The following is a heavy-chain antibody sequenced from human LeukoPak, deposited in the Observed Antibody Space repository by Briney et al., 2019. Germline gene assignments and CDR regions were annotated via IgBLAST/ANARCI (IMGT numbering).Heavy chain of an antibody. D-gene: IGHD6-6*01. V-gene: IGHV4-61*02. Sequence: SETLSPTCTVSGGSINSGSYYWSWIRQPAGKGLEWIGRIYSSGSTNFNPSLKSRVTISQDTSKNQVSLKVNSVTAADTAVYYCARVFSTSGRGYDYMDVWGKGTSVIISS. J-gene: IGHJ6*03. CDR2: IYSSGST. CDR1: GGSINSGSYY. CDR3: ARVFSTSGRGYDYMDV.